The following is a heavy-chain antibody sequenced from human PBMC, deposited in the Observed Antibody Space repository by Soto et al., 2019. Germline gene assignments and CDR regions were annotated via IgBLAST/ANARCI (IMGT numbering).Heavy chain of an antibody. CDR2: ISTSRSII. Sequence: GGSLRLSCAACGFTFSSYEINWVRKAPEKGLECISYISTSRSIIYYADSVKGRFTISSDNAKNSVFLQVNSLSAEDTAVYYCARVPGGYSYGYGSFDCWGQGALVTVSS. CDR1: GFTFSSYE. J-gene: IGHJ4*02. CDR3: ARVPGGYSYGYGSFDC. D-gene: IGHD5-18*01. V-gene: IGHV3-48*03.